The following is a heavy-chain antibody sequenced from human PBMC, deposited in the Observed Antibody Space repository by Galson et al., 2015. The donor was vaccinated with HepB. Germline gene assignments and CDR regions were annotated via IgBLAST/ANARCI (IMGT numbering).Heavy chain of an antibody. V-gene: IGHV3-23*01. CDR3: AKDGMAGTAWYEGGRGFDY. Sequence: SLRLSCAASGFTFNTYAMSWVRQAPGKGLEWVSTISGSGGSTYYVDSVKGRFTISRDNSKNTLYLQMNSLRVKDTAVYYCAKDGMAGTAWYEGGRGFDYWGQGILVTVSS. CDR1: GFTFNTYA. D-gene: IGHD6-19*01. CDR2: ISGSGGST. J-gene: IGHJ4*02.